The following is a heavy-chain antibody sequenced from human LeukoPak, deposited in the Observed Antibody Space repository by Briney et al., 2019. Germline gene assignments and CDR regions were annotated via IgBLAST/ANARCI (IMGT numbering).Heavy chain of an antibody. V-gene: IGHV4-59*01. D-gene: IGHD3-3*01. CDR1: GGSISSYY. Sequence: PSETLSLTCTVSGGSISSYYWGWIRQPPGKGLEWIGYIYYSGSTNYNPSLKSRVTISVDTSKNQSSLKLSSVTAADTAVYYCARSHYDFWSGHPFDYWGQGTLVTVSS. CDR3: ARSHYDFWSGHPFDY. CDR2: IYYSGST. J-gene: IGHJ4*02.